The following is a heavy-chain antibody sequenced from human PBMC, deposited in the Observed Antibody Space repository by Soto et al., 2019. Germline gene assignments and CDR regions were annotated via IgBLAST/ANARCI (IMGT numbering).Heavy chain of an antibody. CDR2: IYYSGST. CDR3: ARGFTTKVIDY. J-gene: IGHJ4*02. CDR1: GGSISDYY. D-gene: IGHD5-18*01. Sequence: PSETLSLPWTVSGGSISDYYWSWIRQPPGKGLEWIGYIYYSGSTNYNPSLKSRVTISVDTSKNQFSLKLSSVTAADTAVYYCARGFTTKVIDYWGQGTLVTVSS. V-gene: IGHV4-59*01.